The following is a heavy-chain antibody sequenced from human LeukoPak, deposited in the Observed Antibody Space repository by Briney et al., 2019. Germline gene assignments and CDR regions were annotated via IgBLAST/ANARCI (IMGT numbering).Heavy chain of an antibody. J-gene: IGHJ4*02. D-gene: IGHD3-22*01. V-gene: IGHV3-7*01. CDR3: ARDSSGYQ. CDR2: IKEDGSEK. CDR1: GFTFSTYW. Sequence: GGSLRLSCAASGFTFSTYWMSWVRQAPGKGLEWVANIKEDGSEKYYGDSVKGRFTISRDNAKNSLYLEMNSLRVEDTAVYYCARDSSGYQWGQGTLVTVSS.